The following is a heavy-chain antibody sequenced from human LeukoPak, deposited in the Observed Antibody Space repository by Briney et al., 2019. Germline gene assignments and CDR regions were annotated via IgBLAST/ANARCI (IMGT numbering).Heavy chain of an antibody. CDR3: ARDSKTYYYDL. V-gene: IGHV3-53*01. Sequence: GGSLRLSCAASGFTVSSNYMSWVRQAPGKGLEWVSVIYSGGSTYYADSVKGRFTISRDNSRNTLYLQMNSLRVEDTAVYYCARDSKTYYYDLWGQGALVTVSS. J-gene: IGHJ4*02. CDR1: GFTVSSNY. D-gene: IGHD3-22*01. CDR2: IYSGGST.